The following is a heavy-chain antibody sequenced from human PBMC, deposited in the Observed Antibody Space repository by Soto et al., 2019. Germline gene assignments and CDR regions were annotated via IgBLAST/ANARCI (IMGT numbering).Heavy chain of an antibody. V-gene: IGHV4-59*12. D-gene: IGHD3-9*01. CDR1: GVSISSYY. CDR3: ARELTYYDILTGYRHDAFDI. J-gene: IGHJ3*02. CDR2: IYYSGST. Sequence: SETLSLTCTVSGVSISSYYWSWLRQPPGKGLEWIGYIYYSGSTNYNPSLKSRVTISVDTSKNQFSLKLSSVTTADTAVYYCARELTYYDILTGYRHDAFDIWGQGTMVTVSS.